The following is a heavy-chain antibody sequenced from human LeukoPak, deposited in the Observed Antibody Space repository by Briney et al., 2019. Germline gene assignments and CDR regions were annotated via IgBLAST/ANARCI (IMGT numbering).Heavy chain of an antibody. J-gene: IGHJ6*03. CDR2: IIPILGIA. CDR3: ARATVWGGEYYYMDV. V-gene: IGHV1-69*04. Sequence: ASVKVSCKASGGTFSSYAISWVRQAPGQGLEWMGRIIPILGIANYAQKFQGRVTITADESTSTAYMELSSLRSEDTAVYYCARATVWGGEYYYMDVWGKGTTVTVSS. D-gene: IGHD3-16*01. CDR1: GGTFSSYA.